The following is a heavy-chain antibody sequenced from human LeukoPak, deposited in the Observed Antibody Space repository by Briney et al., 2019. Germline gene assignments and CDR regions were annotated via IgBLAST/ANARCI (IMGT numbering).Heavy chain of an antibody. CDR2: IYHSGST. V-gene: IGHV4-39*07. J-gene: IGHJ4*02. CDR1: GGSISSSSYY. D-gene: IGHD3-16*02. Sequence: SETLSLTCTVSGGSISSSSYYWGWIRQPPGKGLEWIGSIYHSGSTYYNPSLKSRVTISVDTSKNQFSLKLSSVTAADTAVYYCARLSMITFGGVIAAFDYWGQGTLVTVSS. CDR3: ARLSMITFGGVIAAFDY.